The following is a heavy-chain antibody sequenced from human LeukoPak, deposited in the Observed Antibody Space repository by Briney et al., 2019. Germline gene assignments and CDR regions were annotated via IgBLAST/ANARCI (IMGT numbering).Heavy chain of an antibody. D-gene: IGHD4-11*01. CDR1: GYTFTSYG. CDR2: ISAYNGNT. J-gene: IGHJ4*02. Sequence: SVKVSCKASGYTFTSYGISWVRQAPGQGLEWMGWISAYNGNTNYAQKLQGRVTITTDTSTSTAYMERRGLRSDDTAVYYWARDLNYSNYGLGYWGQGTLVTVSS. V-gene: IGHV1-18*01. CDR3: ARDLNYSNYGLGY.